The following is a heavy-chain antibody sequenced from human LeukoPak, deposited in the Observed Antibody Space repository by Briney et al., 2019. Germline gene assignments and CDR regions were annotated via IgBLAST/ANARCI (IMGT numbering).Heavy chain of an antibody. CDR1: GFTFSSYW. CDR2: IKQDGSEK. D-gene: IGHD3-3*01. V-gene: IGHV3-7*04. Sequence: GGSLRLSCAAFGFTFSSYWMSWVRQAPGKGLEWVANIKQDGSEKYYVDSVKGRFTISRDNSKNSLYLQINSLRAEDTAVYYCARAERYYDFWSGYYDDYYYMDVWGKGTTVTVSS. CDR3: ARAERYYDFWSGYYDDYYYMDV. J-gene: IGHJ6*03.